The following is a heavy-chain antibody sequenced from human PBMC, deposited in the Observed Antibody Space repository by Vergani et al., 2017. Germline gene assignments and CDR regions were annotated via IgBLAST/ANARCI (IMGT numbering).Heavy chain of an antibody. CDR2: ISYDGSNK. V-gene: IGHV3-30-3*01. Sequence: VQLVESGGDVVQPGRSLRLSCATSGFTFSTSAMHWVRQAPGKGLEWVAVISYDGSNKYYADSVKGRFTISRDNSKNTLYLQMNSLRAEDTAVYYCTREYSSSSGRGLDIWGQGTMVTVSS. J-gene: IGHJ3*02. CDR1: GFTFSTSA. CDR3: TREYSSSSGRGLDI. D-gene: IGHD6-6*01.